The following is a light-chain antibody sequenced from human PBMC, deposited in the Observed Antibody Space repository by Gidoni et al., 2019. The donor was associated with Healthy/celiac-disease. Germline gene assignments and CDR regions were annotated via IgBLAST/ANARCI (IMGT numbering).Light chain of an antibody. V-gene: IGKV1-17*01. J-gene: IGKJ1*01. CDR1: QGIRND. Sequence: DIHLSQSPYSPSVFVGDRVTITCRASQGIRNDLGWYQQKPGKATKRLIYAASSLQSGVPSRCSGSGSGTEFTLTISSLQPEDFATYYCLQHNSYPWTFGQXTKVEIK. CDR2: AAS. CDR3: LQHNSYPWT.